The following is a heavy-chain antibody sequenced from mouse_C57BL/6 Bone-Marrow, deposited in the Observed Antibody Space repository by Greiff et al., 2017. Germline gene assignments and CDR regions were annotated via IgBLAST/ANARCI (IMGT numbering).Heavy chain of an antibody. CDR2: IYPNSGGT. CDR1: GYTFTSYW. CDR3: AHGNYFYWYFAV. V-gene: IGHV1-72*01. Sequence: QVQLQQPGAELEKPGASVKLSCKASGYTFTSYWMHWVKQRTGRGLEWIGRIYPNSGGTKYNEKFKSKATLTVDKPSSTAYMQLSSLTSEDAAVYYCAHGNYFYWYFAVWGTGTTVTVSA. J-gene: IGHJ1*03. D-gene: IGHD2-1*01.